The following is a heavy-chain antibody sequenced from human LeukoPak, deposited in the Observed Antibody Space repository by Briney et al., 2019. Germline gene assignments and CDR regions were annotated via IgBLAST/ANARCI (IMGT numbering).Heavy chain of an antibody. D-gene: IGHD6-13*01. Sequence: GGSLRLSCAASGFTFSSYAMSWVRQAPGKGLEWVSAISGSGGSTYYADSVKGRFTISRDNSKNTLYLQMNGLRAEDTVVYYCAKDIDPSPYSSSWNYWGQGTLVTVSS. CDR1: GFTFSSYA. CDR3: AKDIDPSPYSSSWNY. J-gene: IGHJ4*02. CDR2: ISGSGGST. V-gene: IGHV3-23*01.